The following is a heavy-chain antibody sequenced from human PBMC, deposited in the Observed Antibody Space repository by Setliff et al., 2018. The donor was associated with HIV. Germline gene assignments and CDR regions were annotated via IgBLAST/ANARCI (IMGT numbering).Heavy chain of an antibody. CDR2: MYYVGST. J-gene: IGHJ4*02. Sequence: NPSETLSLTCSVSNFSIGSGYYWGWIRLPPGERPEWIGSMYYVGSTYYHPSFESRSSISIDTSENTLSLSLTSVTVADTAVYFCARSRWLSNTAYYFDFWGRGKLVTVSS. D-gene: IGHD3-10*01. CDR3: ARSRWLSNTAYYFDF. V-gene: IGHV4-38-2*02. CDR1: NFSIGSGYY.